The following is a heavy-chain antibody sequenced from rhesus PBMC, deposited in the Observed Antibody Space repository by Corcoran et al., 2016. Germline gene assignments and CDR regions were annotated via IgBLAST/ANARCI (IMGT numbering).Heavy chain of an antibody. D-gene: IGHD6-37*01. J-gene: IGHJ4*01. Sequence: LQLQESGPGLVKPSETLSLTCAVSGGSISSNSCTWIRQPPGRGLEWIGRFSGDERSTDYNPSLKSRVTISTDTSKTQFSLKVDSVTAADTAVYYCVGLMVAGPVEYWGQGVLVTVSS. CDR1: GGSISSNS. CDR2: FSGDERST. V-gene: IGHV4-173*01. CDR3: VGLMVAGPVEY.